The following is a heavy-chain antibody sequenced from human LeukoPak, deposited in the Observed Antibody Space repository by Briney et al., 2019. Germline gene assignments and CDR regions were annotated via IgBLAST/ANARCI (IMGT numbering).Heavy chain of an antibody. J-gene: IGHJ6*02. CDR3: VKSRYSGFSYGMDV. CDR1: GFTFDDYA. D-gene: IGHD5-12*01. CDR2: ISWNSGSI. V-gene: IGHV3-9*01. Sequence: GRSLRLSCAASGFTFDDYAMHWVRQVPGKGLEWVSGISWNSGSIGYADSVKGRFTISRDNAKKSLYLQMNTLRAEDTALYYCVKSRYSGFSYGMDVWGQGTTVTVSS.